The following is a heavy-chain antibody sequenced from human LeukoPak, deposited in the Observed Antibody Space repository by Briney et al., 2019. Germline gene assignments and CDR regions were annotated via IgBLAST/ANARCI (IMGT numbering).Heavy chain of an antibody. CDR1: GFTFSSYS. CDR3: ARVMNYYDSSGYIY. V-gene: IGHV3-21*01. D-gene: IGHD3-22*01. CDR2: ISSSSSYI. Sequence: GGSLRLSCAASGFTFSSYSMNWVRQAPGKGLEWVSSISSSSSYIYYADSVKGRFTISRDNAKNSLYLQMNSLRAEDTAVYYCARVMNYYDSSGYIYWGQGTLVTVSS. J-gene: IGHJ4*02.